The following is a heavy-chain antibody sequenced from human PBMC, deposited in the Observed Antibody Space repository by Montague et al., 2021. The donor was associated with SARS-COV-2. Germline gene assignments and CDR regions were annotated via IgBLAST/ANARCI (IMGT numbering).Heavy chain of an antibody. CDR2: IYYRGST. D-gene: IGHD5/OR15-5a*01. Sequence: SETLSLTCTVSNGSINSYYWSWVRQPPGKRLEWIGYIYYRGSTNYNPSLESRVTMSIDTSKNQFYLKLRSVTAADAAVYFCASEGLHNWFDPWGQGTLVIVSS. V-gene: IGHV4-59*01. CDR3: ASEGLHNWFDP. J-gene: IGHJ5*02. CDR1: NGSINSYY.